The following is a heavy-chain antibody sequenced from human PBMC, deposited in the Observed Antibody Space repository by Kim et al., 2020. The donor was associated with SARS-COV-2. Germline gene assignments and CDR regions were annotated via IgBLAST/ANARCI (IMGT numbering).Heavy chain of an antibody. J-gene: IGHJ3*02. V-gene: IGHV4-38-2*02. CDR2: IYHSGST. CDR3: ARLIFGTGAFDI. D-gene: IGHD3-10*01. CDR1: GYSISSGYY. Sequence: SETLSLTCTVSGYSISSGYYWGWIRQPPGKGLEWIGSIYHSGSTYYNPSLKSRVTISVDTSKNQFSLKLSSVTAADTAVYYCARLIFGTGAFDIWGQGTMVTVSS.